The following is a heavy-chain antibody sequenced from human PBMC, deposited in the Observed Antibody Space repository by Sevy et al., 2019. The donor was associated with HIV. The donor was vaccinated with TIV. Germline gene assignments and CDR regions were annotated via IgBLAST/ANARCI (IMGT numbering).Heavy chain of an antibody. CDR3: ARDPGFWESHWYFDH. Sequence: ASVKVSCEASGYTFSHYFIHWVRQVPGQRPEWMGWIDPNVGRTMYTQKFQGRVTMTRDASITTVYMELTRLTSDDTAVYYCARDPGFWESHWYFDHWGRGTLVTVSS. J-gene: IGHJ2*01. D-gene: IGHD3-9*01. V-gene: IGHV1-2*02. CDR1: GYTFSHYF. CDR2: IDPNVGRT.